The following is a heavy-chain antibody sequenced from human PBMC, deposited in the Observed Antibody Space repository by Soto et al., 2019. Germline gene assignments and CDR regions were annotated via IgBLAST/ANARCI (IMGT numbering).Heavy chain of an antibody. V-gene: IGHV3-23*01. Sequence: EVQLLESGGGLVQPGGSLRLSCAASGFTFSSYAMSWVRQAPGKGLEWVSAISGSGGSTYYADSVKGRFPISRDNSKNTRYLRVHSLRDEDTAVYYCAKDGLHTVARFDRYYYFYMDVWGKGTTVIVS. CDR3: AKDGLHTVARFDRYYYFYMDV. D-gene: IGHD4-17*01. CDR2: ISGSGGST. J-gene: IGHJ6*03. CDR1: GFTFSSYA.